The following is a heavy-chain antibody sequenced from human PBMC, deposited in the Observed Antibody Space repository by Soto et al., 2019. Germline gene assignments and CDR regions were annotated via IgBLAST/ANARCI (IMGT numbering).Heavy chain of an antibody. CDR2: IYHSGST. V-gene: IGHV4-30-2*01. D-gene: IGHD2-21*01. CDR3: ARGNVVAIDH. J-gene: IGHJ4*02. CDR1: GGSISSGGYS. Sequence: PSETLSVTCAVSGGSISSGGYSWSWILQPPGKGLEWIGYIYHSGSTYYNPSLKSRVTISVDRSKNQFSLKLSSVTAADTAVYYCARGNVVAIDHWCQGTLVTVSS.